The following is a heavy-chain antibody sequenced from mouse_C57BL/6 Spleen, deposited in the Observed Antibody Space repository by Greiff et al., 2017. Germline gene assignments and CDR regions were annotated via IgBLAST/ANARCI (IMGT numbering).Heavy chain of an antibody. CDR3: ARGGNRYFDY. CDR2: IDPSDSET. D-gene: IGHD2-1*01. V-gene: IGHV1-52*01. J-gene: IGHJ2*01. CDR1: GYTFTSYW. Sequence: QVQLQQPGAELVRPGSSVKLSCKASGYTFTSYWMHWVKQRPIQGLEWIGNIDPSDSETHYNQKFKDKATLTVDKSSSTAYMQLSSLTSEDSAVFYCARGGNRYFDYWGQGTTLTVSS.